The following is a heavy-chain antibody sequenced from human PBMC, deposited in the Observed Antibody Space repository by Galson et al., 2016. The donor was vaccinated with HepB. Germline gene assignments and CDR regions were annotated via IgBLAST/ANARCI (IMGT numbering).Heavy chain of an antibody. D-gene: IGHD3-10*01. V-gene: IGHV3-33*01. CDR2: IWYDGRKK. J-gene: IGHJ3*01. CDR3: VSEVGRGVVSVDDAFDL. Sequence: SLRFSCAASGFIFSNYGMNWVRQAPGKGLEGVAVIWYDGRKKYYGASVKGRFPISRDNSKNTLYLQMNSLRVEDTAVYYCVSEVGRGVVSVDDAFDLWGQGIMVTVSS. CDR1: GFIFSNYG.